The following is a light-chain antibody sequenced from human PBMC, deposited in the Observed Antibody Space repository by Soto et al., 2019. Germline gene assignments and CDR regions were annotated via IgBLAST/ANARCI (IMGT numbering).Light chain of an antibody. Sequence: ENVLTQSPATLSLSPGERATLSCRASQTVGSSLLAWYQQKSGQAPRLLIYGASSRATGIPDRFSGSGSGTDFTLTISRLEPEDFAVYYCQHYGSSPETFGQGTKVDIK. V-gene: IGKV3-20*01. CDR2: GAS. CDR3: QHYGSSPET. CDR1: QTVGSSL. J-gene: IGKJ1*01.